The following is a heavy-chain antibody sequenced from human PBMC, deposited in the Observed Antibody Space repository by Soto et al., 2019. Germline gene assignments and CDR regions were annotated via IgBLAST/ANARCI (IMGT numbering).Heavy chain of an antibody. CDR1: GFTFDDYA. V-gene: IGHV3-9*01. CDR2: ISWNSGSI. J-gene: IGHJ3*02. Sequence: EVQLVESGGGLVQPGRSLRLSCAASGFTFDDYAMHWVRQAPGKGLEWVSGISWNSGSIGYADSVKGRFTISRDNAKNSLYLQMNSLGAEDTALYYCAKDYGDYEGGDAFDIWGQGTMVTVSS. CDR3: AKDYGDYEGGDAFDI. D-gene: IGHD4-17*01.